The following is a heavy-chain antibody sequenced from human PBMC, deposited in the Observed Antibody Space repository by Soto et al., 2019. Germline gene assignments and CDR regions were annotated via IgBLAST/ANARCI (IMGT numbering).Heavy chain of an antibody. CDR3: TRDSEAYCGGDCYSGYFDY. D-gene: IGHD2-21*02. CDR2: ISYDGSNK. J-gene: IGHJ4*02. V-gene: IGHV3-30-3*01. CDR1: GFTFSSYA. Sequence: GGSLRLSXAASGFTFSSYAMHWVRQAPGKGLEWVAVISYDGSNKYYADSVKGRFTISRDNSKNTLYLQMNSLRAEDTAVYYCTRDSEAYCGGDCYSGYFDYWAQGP.